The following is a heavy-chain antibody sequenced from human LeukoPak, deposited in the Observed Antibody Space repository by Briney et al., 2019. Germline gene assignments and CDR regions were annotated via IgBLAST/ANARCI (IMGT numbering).Heavy chain of an antibody. V-gene: IGHV1-8*03. J-gene: IGHJ4*02. CDR2: MNPNSGDR. CDR3: ARPQYCTNGVCYLGFDY. Sequence: ASVKVSCKASGYTFSSYDINWVRQATGQGLELMGWMNPNSGDRGYAQKFQGRVTITRNTSISTAYMELSRLRSDDTAVYYCARPQYCTNGVCYLGFDYWGQGTLVTVSS. CDR1: GYTFSSYD. D-gene: IGHD2-8*01.